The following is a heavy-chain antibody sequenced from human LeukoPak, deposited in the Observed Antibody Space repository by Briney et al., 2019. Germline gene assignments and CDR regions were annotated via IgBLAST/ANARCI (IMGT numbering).Heavy chain of an antibody. Sequence: GGSLRLSCAASGFTFSSYAMSWVRQAPGKGLEWVSGSSGSGGSTYYADSVKGRFTISRDNSKNTLYLQMNSLRAEDTAVYYCARAHILTVRRAFDIWGQGTMVTVSS. CDR2: SSGSGGST. CDR3: ARAHILTVRRAFDI. J-gene: IGHJ3*02. CDR1: GFTFSSYA. D-gene: IGHD3-9*01. V-gene: IGHV3-23*01.